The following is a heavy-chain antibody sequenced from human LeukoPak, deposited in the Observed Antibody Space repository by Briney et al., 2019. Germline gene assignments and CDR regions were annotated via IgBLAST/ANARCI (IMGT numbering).Heavy chain of an antibody. CDR3: AKDGYCTDGSCYPNFFDS. D-gene: IGHD2-15*01. CDR1: GFAFNRYG. Sequence: PGGALRLSCAASGFAFNRYGMHWVRQAPGKGLEGVALISYDGSNKYYADSVKGQFTISRDNSKNTLSLQMNSLRAEDTAVYYCAKDGYCTDGSCYPNFFDSWGQGTLVTVSS. J-gene: IGHJ4*02. V-gene: IGHV3-30*18. CDR2: ISYDGSNK.